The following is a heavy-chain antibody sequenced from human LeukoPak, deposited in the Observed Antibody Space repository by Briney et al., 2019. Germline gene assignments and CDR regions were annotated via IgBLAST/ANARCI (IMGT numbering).Heavy chain of an antibody. CDR1: GGSISSHY. CDR2: IYYSGST. D-gene: IGHD5-24*01. Sequence: PSETLSLTCTVSGGSISSHYWSWIRQSPGKGLEWIGYIYYSGSTNYNPSLKSRVTISVDTSKNQFSLKLSSVTAADTAVYYCAKREMATINDAFDIWGQGTMVTVSS. V-gene: IGHV4-59*11. CDR3: AKREMATINDAFDI. J-gene: IGHJ3*02.